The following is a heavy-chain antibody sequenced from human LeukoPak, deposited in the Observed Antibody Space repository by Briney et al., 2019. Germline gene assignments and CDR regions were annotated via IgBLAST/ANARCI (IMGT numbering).Heavy chain of an antibody. V-gene: IGHV4-30-4*01. J-gene: IGHJ4*02. CDR1: GGSISSGDYY. D-gene: IGHD6-13*01. CDR2: IYYSGST. CDR3: ARDDAPGYSSSWADY. Sequence: PSETLSLTCTVSGGSISSGDYYWSWIRQPPGKGLEWIGYIYYSGSTYYNPSLKSRVTISVDTSKNQFSLKLSSVTAADTAVYYCARDDAPGYSSSWADYWGQGTLVTVSS.